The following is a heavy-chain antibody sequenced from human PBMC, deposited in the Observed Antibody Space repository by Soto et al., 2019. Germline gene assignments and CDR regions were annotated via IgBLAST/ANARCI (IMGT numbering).Heavy chain of an antibody. V-gene: IGHV3-21*01. Sequence: EVQLVESGGGLVKPGGSLRVSCGASGFTFSNYSMNWVRQAPGKGLEWVSSISSTSKYIYYADSVKGRFTISRDNAKKSLYLQMNSMRAVVTALYYCARGLSSGWFDYWGQGTLVTVSA. CDR3: ARGLSSGWFDY. CDR2: ISSTSKYI. CDR1: GFTFSNYS. J-gene: IGHJ5*01. D-gene: IGHD6-19*01.